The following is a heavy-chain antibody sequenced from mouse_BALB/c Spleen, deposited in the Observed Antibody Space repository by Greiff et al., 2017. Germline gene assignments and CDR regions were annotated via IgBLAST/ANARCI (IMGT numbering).Heavy chain of an antibody. CDR1: GYTFTSYY. CDR2: INPSNGGT. J-gene: IGHJ4*01. Sequence: VQLQQPGAELVKPGASVKLSCKASGYTFTSYYMYWVKQRPGQGLEWIGGINPSNGGTNFNEKFKSKATLTVDKSSSTAYMQLSSLTSEDSAVYYCTRPQFITTATGAMDYWGQGTSVTVSS. D-gene: IGHD1-2*01. CDR3: TRPQFITTATGAMDY. V-gene: IGHV1S81*02.